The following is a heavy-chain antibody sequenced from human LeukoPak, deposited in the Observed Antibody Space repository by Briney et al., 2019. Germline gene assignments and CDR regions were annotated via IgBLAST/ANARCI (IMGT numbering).Heavy chain of an antibody. CDR2: IYYSGST. Sequence: PSETLSLTCTVSGGSISSSSYYWGWIRQPPGKGLEWIGSIYYSGSTYYNPSLKSRVTISVDTSKNQFSLKLNSVTAADTAVYYCAVDGGYCSGGSCYDHWGQGTLVTVSS. CDR3: AVDGGYCSGGSCYDH. CDR1: GGSISSSSYY. D-gene: IGHD2-15*01. V-gene: IGHV4-39*01. J-gene: IGHJ5*02.